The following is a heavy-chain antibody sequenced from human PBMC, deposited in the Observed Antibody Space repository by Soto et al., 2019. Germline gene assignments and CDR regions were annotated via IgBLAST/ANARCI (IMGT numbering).Heavy chain of an antibody. CDR2: IYWDDDK. V-gene: IGHV2-5*02. CDR3: AHRASPPDLXXQFXXXYXYYGLDV. CDR1: GFSLSTGGVG. J-gene: IGHJ6*02. Sequence: QITLKESGPTLVKPTQTLTLTCTFSGFSLSTGGVGVAWIRQPPGKALEWLALIYWDDDKRYSPSLKSRLAITKDTSKNLVVLIMTNMDTVDTATYYCAHRASPPDLXXQFXXXYXYYGLDVWGQGTTVTVSS.